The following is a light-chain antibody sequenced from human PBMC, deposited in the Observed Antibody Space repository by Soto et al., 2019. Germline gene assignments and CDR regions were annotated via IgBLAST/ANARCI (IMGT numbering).Light chain of an antibody. V-gene: IGKV1-5*01. CDR3: QQYNSYPCT. CDR2: DAS. CDR1: QSISSW. J-gene: IGKJ1*01. Sequence: DIQMTQSPSTLSASVGDRVTITCRASQSISSWLAWYQQKPGKAPKLLIYDASSLESGVPSRFSGSGSGTEFTLTISSLQPDDFATYYCQQYNSYPCTFGQGTKVELK.